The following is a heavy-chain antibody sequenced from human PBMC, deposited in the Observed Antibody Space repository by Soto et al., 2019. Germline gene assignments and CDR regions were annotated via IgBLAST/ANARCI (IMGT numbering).Heavy chain of an antibody. Sequence: ASVKVSCKASGYTFTSYDINWVRQATGQGLEWMGWMNPNSGNTGYAQKFQGRVTMTRNTSISTAYMELSSLRSEDTAVYYCASGPRLRCSSTSCYPLDYWGKGTLVTVSS. CDR2: MNPNSGNT. D-gene: IGHD2-2*01. CDR1: GYTFTSYD. V-gene: IGHV1-8*01. CDR3: ASGPRLRCSSTSCYPLDY. J-gene: IGHJ4*02.